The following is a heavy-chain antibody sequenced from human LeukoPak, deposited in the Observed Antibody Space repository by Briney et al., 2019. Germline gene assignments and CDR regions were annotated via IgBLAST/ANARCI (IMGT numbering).Heavy chain of an antibody. D-gene: IGHD2/OR15-2a*01. CDR1: GFTFDDYA. CDR3: AMGKNMAPWIPYYYYGMDV. Sequence: PGRSLRLSCAASGFTFDDYAMHWVRQAPGKGLEWVSGISWNSGSIGYADSVKGRFTISRDNAKNSLYLQMNSLRAEDTALYYCAMGKNMAPWIPYYYYGMDVRGQGTTVTLSS. V-gene: IGHV3-9*01. CDR2: ISWNSGSI. J-gene: IGHJ6*02.